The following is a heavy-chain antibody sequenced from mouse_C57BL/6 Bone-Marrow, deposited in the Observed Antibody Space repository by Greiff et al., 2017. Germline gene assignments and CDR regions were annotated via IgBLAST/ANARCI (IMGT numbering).Heavy chain of an antibody. CDR3: ALLSAY. V-gene: IGHV1-81*01. J-gene: IGHJ3*01. CDR2: IYPRGGNT. CDR1: GYTFTSYG. Sequence: QVQLQQPGAELARPGASVKLSCKASGYTFTSYGISWVKQRTGQGLEWIGEIYPRGGNTYYNEKFKGKATLTADKSSSTAYMELRSLTSEDSAVYFCALLSAYWGQGTLVTVSA.